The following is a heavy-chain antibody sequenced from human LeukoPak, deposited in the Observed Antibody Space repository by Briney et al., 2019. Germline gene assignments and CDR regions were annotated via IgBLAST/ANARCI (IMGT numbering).Heavy chain of an antibody. J-gene: IGHJ4*02. CDR3: ARDHVSSVFDY. CDR1: GGSLSSSSYY. CDR2: IYYSGST. Sequence: SGTLFPTCTVSGGSLSSSSYYWGWIRPPPREGVEWIGSIYYSGSTYYNPSLKSRVTISVDTSKNQFSLKLSSVTAADTAVYYCARDHVSSVFDYWGQGTLVTVSS. D-gene: IGHD6-6*01. V-gene: IGHV4-39*02.